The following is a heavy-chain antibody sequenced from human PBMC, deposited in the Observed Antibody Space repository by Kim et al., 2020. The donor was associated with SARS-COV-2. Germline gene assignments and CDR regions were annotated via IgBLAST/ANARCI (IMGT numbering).Heavy chain of an antibody. J-gene: IGHJ4*02. Sequence: AQKFQGRVTMTRDTSTSTVYMELSSLRSEDTAVYYCARDLDYYGSKGFDYWGQGTLVTVSS. CDR3: ARDLDYYGSKGFDY. D-gene: IGHD3-10*01. V-gene: IGHV1-46*01.